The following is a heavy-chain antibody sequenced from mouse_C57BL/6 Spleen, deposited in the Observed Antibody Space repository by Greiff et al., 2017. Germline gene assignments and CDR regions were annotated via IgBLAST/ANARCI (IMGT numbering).Heavy chain of an antibody. CDR2: INPSSGYT. CDR3: ARSRVVERSEAMDY. Sequence: QVQLQQSGAELAKPGASVKLSCKASGYTFTSYWMHWVKQRPGQGLEWIGYINPSSGYTKYNQKFKDKATLTADKSSSTAYMQLNSLTYEDAAVYYCARSRVVERSEAMDYWGQGTSVTVSS. J-gene: IGHJ4*01. D-gene: IGHD1-1*01. CDR1: GYTFTSYW. V-gene: IGHV1-7*01.